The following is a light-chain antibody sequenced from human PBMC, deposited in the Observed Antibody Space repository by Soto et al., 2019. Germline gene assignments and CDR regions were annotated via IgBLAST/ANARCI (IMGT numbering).Light chain of an antibody. Sequence: DIQMTQYPSSLSASVGDRFTIAFRASQSISSYLNWYQQKPGKAPTLLIYDASTLERGVPSRFSGTGSGTEFTLSIDSLQPDDFATYYCQQYHTSSITFGQGTRLEIK. CDR1: QSISSY. CDR3: QQYHTSSIT. J-gene: IGKJ5*01. CDR2: DAS. V-gene: IGKV1-5*01.